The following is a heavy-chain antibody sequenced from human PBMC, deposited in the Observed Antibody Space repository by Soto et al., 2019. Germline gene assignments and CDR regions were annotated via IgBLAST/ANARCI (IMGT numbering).Heavy chain of an antibody. CDR2: ISSNGGST. CDR1: GFTFSSYA. Sequence: GGSLRLSCSASGFTFSSYAMHWVRQAPGKGLEYVSAISSNGGSTYYADSVKGRFTISRDNSKNTLYLQMSSLRAEDTAVYYCVKGPCSGGSCYPYFDYWGQGTLVTVSS. J-gene: IGHJ4*02. V-gene: IGHV3-64D*08. D-gene: IGHD2-15*01. CDR3: VKGPCSGGSCYPYFDY.